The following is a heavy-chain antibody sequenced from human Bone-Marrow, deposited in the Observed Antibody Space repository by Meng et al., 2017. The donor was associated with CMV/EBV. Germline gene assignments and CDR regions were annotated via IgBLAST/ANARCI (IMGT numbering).Heavy chain of an antibody. CDR2: ISSSGSTI. J-gene: IGHJ3*02. Sequence: GESLKISCAASGFTFSDYYMSWIRQAPGKGLEWVSYISSSGSTIYYADSVKGRFTISRDNAKNSLYLQMNSLRAEDTAVYYCARYSLPPAFDMWGQGTMVTVSS. V-gene: IGHV3-11*04. CDR3: ARYSLPPAFDM. D-gene: IGHD4-11*01. CDR1: GFTFSDYY.